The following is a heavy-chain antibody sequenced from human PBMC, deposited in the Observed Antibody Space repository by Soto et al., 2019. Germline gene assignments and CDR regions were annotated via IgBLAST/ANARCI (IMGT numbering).Heavy chain of an antibody. D-gene: IGHD3-10*01. J-gene: IGHJ6*02. CDR1: GGSFSGYY. Sequence: QVQLQQWGAGLLKPSETLSLTCAVYGGSFSGYYWSWIRQPPGKGLEWIGEMNHSGNTNYNPSLKSRVTISPDTSTSKNQFSLKLSSMTAADTAVYYCARGRRYYGSGIRYSMDVWGQGTTVTVSS. CDR3: ARGRRYYGSGIRYSMDV. CDR2: MNHSGNT. V-gene: IGHV4-34*01.